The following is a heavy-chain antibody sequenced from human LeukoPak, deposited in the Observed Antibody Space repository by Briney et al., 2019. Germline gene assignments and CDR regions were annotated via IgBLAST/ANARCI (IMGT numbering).Heavy chain of an antibody. D-gene: IGHD6-13*01. J-gene: IGHJ4*02. CDR3: ARRQSGIAASANFPFDY. Sequence: PGESLRISCRGSGYSFTSYWIGWVRQIPGKDLEWMGIIYPDDSDTTYSPSFQGQVTTSADKSISTAYLQWSSLKASDTAMYYCARRQSGIAASANFPFDYWGQGTLVTVSS. CDR1: GYSFTSYW. CDR2: IYPDDSDT. V-gene: IGHV5-51*01.